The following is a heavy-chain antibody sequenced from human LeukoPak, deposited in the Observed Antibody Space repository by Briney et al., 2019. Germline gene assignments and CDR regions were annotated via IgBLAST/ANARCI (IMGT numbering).Heavy chain of an antibody. D-gene: IGHD5-12*01. CDR2: ISSSSSYI. V-gene: IGHV3-21*01. CDR3: ARDQDSGYGDAFDI. Sequence: TGGPLRLSCAASGFTFSSYSMNWVRQAPGKGLEWVSSISSSSSYIYYADSVKGRFTISRDNAKNSLYPQMNSLRAEDTAVYYCARDQDSGYGDAFDIWGQGTMITVSS. J-gene: IGHJ3*02. CDR1: GFTFSSYS.